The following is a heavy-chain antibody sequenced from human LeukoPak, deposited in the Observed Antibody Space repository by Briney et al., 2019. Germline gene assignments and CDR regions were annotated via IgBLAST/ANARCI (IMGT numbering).Heavy chain of an antibody. D-gene: IGHD2-15*01. J-gene: IGHJ4*02. CDR3: AKDLPRGVGAAPVGYFDY. CDR1: GFTFSSYA. V-gene: IGHV3-23*01. CDR2: ISGSGGST. Sequence: GGSLRLSCAASGFTFSSYAMSWVRQAPGKGLEWVSAISGSGGSTYYADSMKGRFTISRDNSKNTLYLQMNSLRAEDTAVYYCAKDLPRGVGAAPVGYFDYWGQGTLVTVSS.